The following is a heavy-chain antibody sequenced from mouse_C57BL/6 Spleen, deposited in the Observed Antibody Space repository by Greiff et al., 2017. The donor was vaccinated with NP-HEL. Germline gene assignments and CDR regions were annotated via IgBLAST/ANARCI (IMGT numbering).Heavy chain of an antibody. J-gene: IGHJ2*01. Sequence: EVQLQQSGPELVKPGASVKISCKASGYTFTDYYMNWVKQSHGQSLEWIGDINPNNGGTSYNQKFKGKATLTVDKSSSTAYMELRSLTSEDSAVYYCAGGDEDYWGQGTTLTVAS. V-gene: IGHV1-26*01. CDR2: INPNNGGT. CDR3: AGGDEDY. CDR1: GYTFTDYY.